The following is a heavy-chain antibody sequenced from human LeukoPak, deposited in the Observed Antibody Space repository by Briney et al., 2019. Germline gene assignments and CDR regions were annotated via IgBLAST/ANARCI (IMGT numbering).Heavy chain of an antibody. CDR3: ARESPVRDGYFYYYYMDV. CDR1: GGSISSYY. Sequence: PSETLSLTCTVSGGSISSYYWSWIRQPAGKGLEWIGYIDYSGSTNNNPSLKSRVTISVDTSNNQLSLKLTSVTAADTAVYYCARESPVRDGYFYYYYMDVWGKGTTVTISS. J-gene: IGHJ6*03. D-gene: IGHD5-24*01. CDR2: IDYSGST. V-gene: IGHV4-59*01.